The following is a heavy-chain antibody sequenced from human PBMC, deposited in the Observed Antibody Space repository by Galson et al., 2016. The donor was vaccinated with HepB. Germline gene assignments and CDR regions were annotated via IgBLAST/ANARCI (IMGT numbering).Heavy chain of an antibody. J-gene: IGHJ4*02. V-gene: IGHV3-23*01. CDR3: ARGMYYYDSSGYPGPFDY. CDR1: GFTFSSYA. Sequence: SLRLSCAASGFTFSSYAMSWVRQAPGKGLEWVSAISGGGGSTFYADSVKGRFTISRDNSKNTVYLQMNSLRAEDTAVYYCARGMYYYDSSGYPGPFDYWGQGTRITVS. D-gene: IGHD3-22*01. CDR2: ISGGGGST.